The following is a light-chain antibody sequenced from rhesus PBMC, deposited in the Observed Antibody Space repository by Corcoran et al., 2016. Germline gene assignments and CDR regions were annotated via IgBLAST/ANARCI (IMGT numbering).Light chain of an antibody. CDR1: QGINHY. V-gene: IGKV1-66*01. CDR2: YAS. Sequence: DIQMTQSPSSLSASVGDRVTITCRASQGINHYLSWYQQKPGKAPKHLIYYASRLETGVPSRFRGSGFGTDETLTISSLQPEDIATYYCQQYNNSPFTFGPGTKLDIK. CDR3: QQYNNSPFT. J-gene: IGKJ3*01.